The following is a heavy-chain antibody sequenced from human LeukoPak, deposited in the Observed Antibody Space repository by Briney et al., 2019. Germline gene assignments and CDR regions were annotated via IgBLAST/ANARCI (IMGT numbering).Heavy chain of an antibody. J-gene: IGHJ3*01. CDR3: AKGKNVGTPPNCFDF. D-gene: IGHD7-27*01. CDR1: GFTFDDHV. Sequence: GGSLRLSCAASGFTFDDHVMVWVRQAPGKGLEWVSGINWNGATTGYADSVKGRFTISRDNVRNSLYLQMDSLRAEDTALYFCAKGKNVGTPPNCFDFWGPGKMVTVSS. CDR2: INWNGATT. V-gene: IGHV3-20*04.